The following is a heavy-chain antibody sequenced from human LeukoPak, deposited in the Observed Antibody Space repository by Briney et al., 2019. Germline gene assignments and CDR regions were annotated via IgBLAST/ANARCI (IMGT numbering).Heavy chain of an antibody. CDR1: GFTFSSYA. V-gene: IGHV3-30*04. J-gene: IGHJ4*02. D-gene: IGHD6-13*01. CDR2: ISYDGSNK. Sequence: GGSLRLSCAASGFTFSSYAMHWVRQAPGKGLEWVAVISYDGSNKYHADSVKGRFTISRDNSKNTLYLQMNSLRAEDTAVYYWAREDSSSWCPDYWGQGTLVTVSS. CDR3: AREDSSSWCPDY.